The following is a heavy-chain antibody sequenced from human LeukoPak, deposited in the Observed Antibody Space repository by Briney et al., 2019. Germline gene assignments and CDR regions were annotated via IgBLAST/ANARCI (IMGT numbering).Heavy chain of an antibody. Sequence: ASVTVSCKTSGYTFTAYYIHWLRQAPGQGLEWMGWMNPSSGGTKYAQTFQGRVTLTRDTSISTAYLELSSLTSDDTAVYFCARQGSNSSGWYPVDDWGQGTLVTVSS. CDR2: MNPSSGGT. CDR3: ARQGSNSSGWYPVDD. D-gene: IGHD6-19*01. V-gene: IGHV1-2*02. J-gene: IGHJ4*02. CDR1: GYTFTAYY.